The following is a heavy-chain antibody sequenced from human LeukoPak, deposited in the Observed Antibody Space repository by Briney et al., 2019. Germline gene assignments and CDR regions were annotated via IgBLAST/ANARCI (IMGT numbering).Heavy chain of an antibody. CDR2: SYHSGST. V-gene: IGHV4-38-2*01. Sequence: PSETLSLTCAVSGYSISSGYYWGWIRQPPGKGLEWIGSSYHSGSTYYNPSLKSRVTISVDTSKNQFSLKLSSVTAPDTAVYYCARAPVVPAAIFYWGQGTLVTVSS. D-gene: IGHD2-2*01. CDR1: GYSISSGYY. CDR3: ARAPVVPAAIFY. J-gene: IGHJ4*02.